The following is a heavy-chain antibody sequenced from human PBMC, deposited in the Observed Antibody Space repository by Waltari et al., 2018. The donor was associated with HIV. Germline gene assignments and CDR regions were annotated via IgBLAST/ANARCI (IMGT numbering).Heavy chain of an antibody. D-gene: IGHD3-10*01. V-gene: IGHV4-31*03. CDR2: IHYSGIT. J-gene: IGHJ4*02. CDR1: GGSISSGGYY. Sequence: QVQLQESGPGLVKPSQTLSLTCTVSGGSISSGGYYWSWIRQHPGKGLEWLGYIHYSGITYYNPSLKSRVTISVDTSKNQFSLKLSSVTAADTAVYYCARDRILWFGELFVGYFDYWGQGTLVTVSS. CDR3: ARDRILWFGELFVGYFDY.